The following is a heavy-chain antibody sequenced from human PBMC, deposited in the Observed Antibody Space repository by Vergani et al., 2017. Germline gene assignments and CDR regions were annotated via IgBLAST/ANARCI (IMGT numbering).Heavy chain of an antibody. V-gene: IGHV3-33*01. J-gene: IGHJ4*02. CDR1: GFTFSSYG. CDR2: IWYDGSNK. Sequence: QVQLVESGGGVVQPGRSLRLSCAASGFTFSSYGMHWVRQAPGKGLEWVAVIWYDGSNKYYADSVKGRFTISRDNSKNTLYLQMNSLRAEDTAVYYCARDQPPLFRGALDYWGQGTLVTVSS. CDR3: ARDQPPLFRGALDY. D-gene: IGHD3-10*01.